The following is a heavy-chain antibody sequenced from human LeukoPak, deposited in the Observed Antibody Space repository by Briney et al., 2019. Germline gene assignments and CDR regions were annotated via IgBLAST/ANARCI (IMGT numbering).Heavy chain of an antibody. D-gene: IGHD4-23*01. CDR3: ARGVSGNYGKFDS. V-gene: IGHV3-74*01. CDR1: GFTFSIYC. CDR2: INGDGITT. J-gene: IGHJ4*02. Sequence: GGSLTLSCAASGFTFSIYCMHWVRHAPGKGLVCVSRINGDGITTNYADSVKGRFTISRDNAKNTLFLQVNSLRAEDTAIYYCARGVSGNYGKFDSWGQGTLVTVSS.